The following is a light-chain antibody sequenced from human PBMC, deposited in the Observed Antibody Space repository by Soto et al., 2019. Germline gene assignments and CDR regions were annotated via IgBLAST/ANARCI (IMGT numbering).Light chain of an antibody. V-gene: IGLV2-14*01. J-gene: IGLJ1*01. CDR3: SSYTSSNTSYV. Sequence: SVLTQPASVSGSPGQSITISCTGTSSDVGDYNYVSWYQQVPGKAPKLMISEVSNRPSGVSYRFSGSKSGNTASLTISGLQAEDEADYYCSSYTSSNTSYVFGTGTKVTVL. CDR2: EVS. CDR1: SSDVGDYNY.